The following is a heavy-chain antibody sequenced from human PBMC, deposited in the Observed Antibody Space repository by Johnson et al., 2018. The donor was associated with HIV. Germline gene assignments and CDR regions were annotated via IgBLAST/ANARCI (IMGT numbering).Heavy chain of an antibody. D-gene: IGHD1-26*01. V-gene: IGHV3-30*04. CDR2: ISYDGSNK. J-gene: IGHJ3*02. CDR1: GFTFSSYA. Sequence: QMLLVESGGGVVQPGRSLRLSCAASGFTFSSYAMHWVRQAPGKGLEWVAVISYDGSNKYYADSVKGRFTISRDNSKNSLYLQMNSLRAEDTALYYCTHYSGSFYMGAFDIWGQGTMVTVSS. CDR3: THYSGSFYMGAFDI.